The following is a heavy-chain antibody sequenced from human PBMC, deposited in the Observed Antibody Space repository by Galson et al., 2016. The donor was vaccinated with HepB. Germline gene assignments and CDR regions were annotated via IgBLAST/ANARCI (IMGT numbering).Heavy chain of an antibody. CDR3: TKGSHRRDDFYPGMKA. CDR1: GFMFENYG. Sequence: SLRLSCAVSGFMFENYGMNWVRQVPGKGLEWVSSISGSGGQTYVADAVKGRFTISRDNDKNTLHLQMNRLRVEDTGIYYCTKGSHRRDDFYPGMKAWGPGTRVIVSS. D-gene: IGHD2-21*01. CDR2: ISGSGGQT. V-gene: IGHV3-23*01. J-gene: IGHJ6*02.